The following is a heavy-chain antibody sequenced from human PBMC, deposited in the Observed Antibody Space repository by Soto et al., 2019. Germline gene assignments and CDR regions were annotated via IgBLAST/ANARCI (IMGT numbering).Heavy chain of an antibody. CDR3: ASLDIASRGGPNGMDG. D-gene: IGHD6-6*01. V-gene: IGHV5-51*01. CDR2: IYPGDSDT. Sequence: GESLKISCKGSGYSFTSYWIGWVRQMPGKGLEWMGIIYPGDSDTRYSPSFQGQVTISADKSISTAYLQWSSLKASDTSMYYCASLDIASRGGPNGMDGWGKGTTVTVSS. CDR1: GYSFTSYW. J-gene: IGHJ6*04.